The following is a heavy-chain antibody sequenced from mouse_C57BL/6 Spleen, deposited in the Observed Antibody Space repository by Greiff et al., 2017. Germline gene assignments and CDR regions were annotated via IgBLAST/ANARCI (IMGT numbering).Heavy chain of an antibody. D-gene: IGHD6-2*01. CDR3: ARREISYYYAMDY. Sequence: EVQGVESGGDLVKPGGSLKLSCAASGFTFSSYGMSWVRQTPDKRLEWVATISSGGSYTYYPDSVKGRFTISRDNAKNTLYLQMSSLKSEDTAMYYCARREISYYYAMDYWGQGTSVTVSS. CDR2: ISSGGSYT. CDR1: GFTFSSYG. V-gene: IGHV5-6*01. J-gene: IGHJ4*01.